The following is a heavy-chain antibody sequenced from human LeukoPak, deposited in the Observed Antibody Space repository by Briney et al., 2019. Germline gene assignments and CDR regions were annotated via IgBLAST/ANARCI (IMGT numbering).Heavy chain of an antibody. D-gene: IGHD3-10*01. CDR2: IHYTGST. CDR1: GGSISSYY. Sequence: SETLSLTCTVSGGSISSYYWSWIRQSPGKGLECIGYIHYTGSTNYNPSLKSRVTISVETSKNQFSLKLKSVTAADSAVYYCARGGYYGSGNDFRFDPWGQGTLVTVSS. V-gene: IGHV4-59*01. J-gene: IGHJ5*02. CDR3: ARGGYYGSGNDFRFDP.